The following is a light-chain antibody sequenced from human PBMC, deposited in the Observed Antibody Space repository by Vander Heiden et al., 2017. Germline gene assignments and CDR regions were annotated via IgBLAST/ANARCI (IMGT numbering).Light chain of an antibody. CDR2: LNSDGSH. CDR3: QTWGTGTQGVV. V-gene: IGLV4-69*02. CDR1: CGHRSYA. J-gene: IGLJ2*01. Sequence: QLVLTQSPSASASLGASVKLTCPLSCGHRSYATAWHQQQPEKGPRYLMKLNSDGSHSKGDGIPDRFSGSSSGAERYLTISSLQSEDEADYYCQTWGTGTQGVVFGGGTKLTVL.